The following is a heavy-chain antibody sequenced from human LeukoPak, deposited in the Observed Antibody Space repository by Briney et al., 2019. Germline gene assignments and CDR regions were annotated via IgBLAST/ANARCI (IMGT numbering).Heavy chain of an antibody. D-gene: IGHD3-10*01. CDR3: ARIPRRITMVRGVITRFDY. CDR2: INHSGST. J-gene: IGHJ4*02. V-gene: IGHV4-34*01. CDR1: GGSFSGYY. Sequence: SETLSLTCAVYGGSFSGYYWSWIRQPPGKGLEWIGEINHSGSTNYNPPLKSRVTISVDTSTNQFSLKLSSVTAADTAVYYCARIPRRITMVRGVITRFDYWGQGTLVTVSS.